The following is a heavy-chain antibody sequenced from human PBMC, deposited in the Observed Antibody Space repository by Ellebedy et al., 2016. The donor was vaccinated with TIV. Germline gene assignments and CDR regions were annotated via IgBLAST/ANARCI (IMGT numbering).Heavy chain of an antibody. Sequence: ASVKVSCKVSGYTLTELSMHWVRQAPGQGLEWMGWISAYNDNINYAQNLQGRVTMTIDTSTRTAYMELRSLRSDDTAVYYCAREWNYGLIRGDPWGQGTLVTVSS. CDR3: AREWNYGLIRGDP. J-gene: IGHJ5*02. D-gene: IGHD1-7*01. CDR1: GYTLTELS. CDR2: ISAYNDNI. V-gene: IGHV1-18*01.